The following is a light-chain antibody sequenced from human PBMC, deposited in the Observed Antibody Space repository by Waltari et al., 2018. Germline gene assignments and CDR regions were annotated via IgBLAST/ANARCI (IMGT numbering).Light chain of an antibody. J-gene: IGLJ2*01. V-gene: IGLV2-14*03. Sequence: QSALTQPSSVSGSPGQSITISCTGSTSDIGDYNYVSWFKQHPGKAPKLVIYGVNNRPAGISNRFSGSKAGNTASLAISGLQAEDEADYYCSSYTSLTNLFVVFGGGTKVTVL. CDR1: TSDIGDYNY. CDR2: GVN. CDR3: SSYTSLTNLFVV.